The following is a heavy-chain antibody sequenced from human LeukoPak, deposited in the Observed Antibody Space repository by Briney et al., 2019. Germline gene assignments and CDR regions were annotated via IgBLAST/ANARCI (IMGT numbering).Heavy chain of an antibody. Sequence: ASVKVSCKVSGYTLTELSMHWVRQAPGKGLEWMGGFDPEDGETIYAQKFQGRVTMTEDTSTDTAYMELSSLRSEDTAVYYCAECSSTSCYTGGGFDYWGQGTLVTVSS. D-gene: IGHD2-2*02. CDR2: FDPEDGET. CDR1: GYTLTELS. CDR3: AECSSTSCYTGGGFDY. J-gene: IGHJ4*02. V-gene: IGHV1-24*01.